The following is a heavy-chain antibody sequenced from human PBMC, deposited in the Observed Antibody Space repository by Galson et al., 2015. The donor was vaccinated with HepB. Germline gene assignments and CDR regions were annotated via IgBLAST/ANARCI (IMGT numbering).Heavy chain of an antibody. J-gene: IGHJ4*02. CDR2: ISYDGSNK. CDR3: ARDGGGSYEDY. CDR1: GFTFSSYA. D-gene: IGHD3-10*01. V-gene: IGHV3-30*04. Sequence: SLRLSCAASGFTFSSYAMHWVRQAPGKGLEWVAVISYDGSNKYYADSVKGRFTISRDNSKNTLYLQMNSLRAEDTAVYYCARDGGGSYEDYWGQGTLVTVSS.